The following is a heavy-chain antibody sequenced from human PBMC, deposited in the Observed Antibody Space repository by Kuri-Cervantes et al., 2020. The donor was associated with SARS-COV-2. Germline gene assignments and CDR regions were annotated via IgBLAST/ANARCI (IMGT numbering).Heavy chain of an antibody. J-gene: IGHJ4*02. D-gene: IGHD3-16*01. V-gene: IGHV3-7*01. CDR1: GFTFSSYE. Sequence: GGSLRLSCAAPGFTFSSYEMNWVRQAPGKGPEWVANIKQDGSEKNYVDSVKGRFTISRDNAKNSLYLQMNNLRAEDTAVYYCASKGGWGQGTLVTVSS. CDR2: IKQDGSEK. CDR3: ASKGG.